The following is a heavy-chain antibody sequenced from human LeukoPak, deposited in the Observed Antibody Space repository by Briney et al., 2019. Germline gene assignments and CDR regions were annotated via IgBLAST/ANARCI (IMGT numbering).Heavy chain of an antibody. CDR2: IRYDGTNK. CDR3: ARVAEAAAFDS. D-gene: IGHD6-13*01. CDR1: GFTFSSYG. V-gene: IGHV3-30*02. J-gene: IGHJ4*02. Sequence: GGSLRLSCAASGFTFSSYGMHWVRQAPGKGLEWVTFIRYDGTNKYYADSVKGRFASSRDNSKNTLYLKMNSLKPEDTAVYYCARVAEAAAFDSWGQGTLVTVSS.